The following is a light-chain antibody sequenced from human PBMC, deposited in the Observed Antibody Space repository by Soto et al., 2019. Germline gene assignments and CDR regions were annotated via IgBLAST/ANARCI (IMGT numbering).Light chain of an antibody. CDR1: QSVSSN. CDR2: GAS. CDR3: QQYNNWPPGPYT. V-gene: IGKV3-15*01. Sequence: EIVMTQSPATLSVSPGERATLSCRASQSVSSNLAWYQQKPGQAPRLLIYGASTRATGIPARFSGSGSGTEFTLTISSLQSEDFAVYYCQQYNNWPPGPYTFGQGTKLAIK. J-gene: IGKJ2*01.